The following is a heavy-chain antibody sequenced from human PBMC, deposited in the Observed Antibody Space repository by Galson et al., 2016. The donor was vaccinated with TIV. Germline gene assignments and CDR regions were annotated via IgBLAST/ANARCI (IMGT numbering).Heavy chain of an antibody. D-gene: IGHD6-13*01. CDR1: GFSVSNTY. Sequence: SLRLSCAASGFSVSNTYISWVRQAPGKGLEWVSVLYNNGDSRYADSVKGRFTISRDDSKNTVYLQMNSLRAADTAVYYCARPGSYSSSWYFFDPWGQGTLVTVSS. V-gene: IGHV3-53*01. CDR3: ARPGSYSSSWYFFDP. CDR2: LYNNGDS. J-gene: IGHJ5*02.